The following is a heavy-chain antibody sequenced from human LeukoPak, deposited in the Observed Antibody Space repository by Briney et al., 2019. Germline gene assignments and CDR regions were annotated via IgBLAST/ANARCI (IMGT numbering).Heavy chain of an antibody. CDR3: ARFLQRQLVRWDYYYGMDV. Sequence: GGSLRLSCAASGFTFSTYAMHWVRQAPGKGLEYVSAISSDGGSTYYANSVKGRFTISRDNSKNTVYLQMGSLRAEDTAGYYCARFLQRQLVRWDYYYGMDVWGQGTTVTVSS. CDR1: GFTFSTYA. V-gene: IGHV3-64*01. D-gene: IGHD6-13*01. CDR2: ISSDGGST. J-gene: IGHJ6*02.